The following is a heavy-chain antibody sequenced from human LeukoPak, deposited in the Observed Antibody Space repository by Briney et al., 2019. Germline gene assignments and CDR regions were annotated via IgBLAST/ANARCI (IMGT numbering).Heavy chain of an antibody. CDR2: ISGSGGST. CDR3: AKYLTRWLVPHDAFDI. V-gene: IGHV3-23*01. Sequence: GGSLRLSCAASGFTFSSYAMSWVRQAPGKGLEWVSAISGSGGSTYYADSVKGRFTISRDNSKNTLYLQMNSLRAEGTAVYYCAKYLTRWLVPHDAFDIWGQGTMVTVSS. J-gene: IGHJ3*02. D-gene: IGHD6-19*01. CDR1: GFTFSSYA.